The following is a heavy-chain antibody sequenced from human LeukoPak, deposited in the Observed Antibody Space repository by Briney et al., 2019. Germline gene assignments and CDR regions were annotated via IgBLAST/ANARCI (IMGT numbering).Heavy chain of an antibody. V-gene: IGHV4-34*01. D-gene: IGHD6-19*01. Sequence: PSETLSLTCAVYGGSFSGYYWSWIRQPPGKGLEWIGEINHSGSTNYNPSLKSRVTISVDTSKNQFSLKLSSVTAADTAVYYCARLEAVAGYYYYMDVWGKGTTVTISS. CDR1: GGSFSGYY. CDR2: INHSGST. J-gene: IGHJ6*03. CDR3: ARLEAVAGYYYYMDV.